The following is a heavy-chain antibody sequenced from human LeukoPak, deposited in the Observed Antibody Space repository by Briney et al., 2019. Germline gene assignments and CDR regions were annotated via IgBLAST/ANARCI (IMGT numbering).Heavy chain of an antibody. Sequence: GGSLRLSCAASGFTFSSYGMHWVRQAPGKGLEWVAVLSYDRTERHYADSVKGRFTISGDNSESTLYLQMSSLRAEDTAVYYCVKEQSSGWYGVADYWGQGTLVTVSS. J-gene: IGHJ4*02. V-gene: IGHV3-30*18. CDR2: LSYDRTER. D-gene: IGHD6-19*01. CDR3: VKEQSSGWYGVADY. CDR1: GFTFSSYG.